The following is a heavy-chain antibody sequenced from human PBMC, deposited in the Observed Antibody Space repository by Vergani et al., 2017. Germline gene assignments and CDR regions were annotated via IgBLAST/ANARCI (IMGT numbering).Heavy chain of an antibody. CDR2: INTKTGRS. CDR1: GYTFTNHI. J-gene: IGHJ4*02. CDR3: ARGDDSSGRKGDY. D-gene: IGHD3-22*01. Sequence: QVQLVQSGSELKKPGASVKVSCKASGYTFTNHILNWARQAPGQRPEWMGWINTKTGRSTSAPGFTGRFVFSLDTSVSTAHLQISGLKADDTAVYYCARGDDSSGRKGDYWGQGTLVTVSS. V-gene: IGHV7-4-1*02.